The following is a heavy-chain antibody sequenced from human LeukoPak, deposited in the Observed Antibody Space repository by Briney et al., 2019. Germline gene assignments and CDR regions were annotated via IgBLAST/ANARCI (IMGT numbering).Heavy chain of an antibody. J-gene: IGHJ3*02. Sequence: GRSPRLSCAASGFTFSSYSMNWVRQAPGKGLEWVSSISSSSSYIYYADSVKGRFTISRDNAKNSLYLQMNTVTAEDTAVYYCARDGHGDYGGDAFDIWGQGTMVTVSS. CDR3: ARDGHGDYGGDAFDI. CDR1: GFTFSSYS. D-gene: IGHD4-23*01. CDR2: ISSSSSYI. V-gene: IGHV3-21*01.